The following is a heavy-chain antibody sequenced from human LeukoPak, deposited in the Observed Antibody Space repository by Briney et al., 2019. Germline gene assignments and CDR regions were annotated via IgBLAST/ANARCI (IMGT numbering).Heavy chain of an antibody. J-gene: IGHJ6*02. V-gene: IGHV1-18*01. CDR2: ISAYNGNT. CDR3: ARQRTVRGVIPLRMDV. CDR1: GYTFTSYG. Sequence: GASVKVSCKASGYTFTSYGISWVRQAPGQGLEWMGWISAYNGNTNYAQKLQGRVTMTTDTSTSTAYMELRSLRSDDTAVYYCARQRTVRGVIPLRMDVWGQGTTVTVSS. D-gene: IGHD3-10*01.